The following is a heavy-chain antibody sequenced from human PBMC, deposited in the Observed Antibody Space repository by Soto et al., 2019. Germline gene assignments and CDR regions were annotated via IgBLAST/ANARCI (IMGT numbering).Heavy chain of an antibody. CDR3: ARDRNHGGKKSGYYYYGMDV. D-gene: IGHD2-15*01. CDR1: GFTFSSYG. CDR2: IWYDGSNK. Sequence: GGSLRLSCAASGFTFSSYGMHWVRQAPGKGLEWVAVIWYDGSNKYYADSVKGRFTISRDNSKNTLYLQMNSLRAEDTAVYYCARDRNHGGKKSGYYYYGMDVWGQGTTVTVSS. J-gene: IGHJ6*02. V-gene: IGHV3-33*01.